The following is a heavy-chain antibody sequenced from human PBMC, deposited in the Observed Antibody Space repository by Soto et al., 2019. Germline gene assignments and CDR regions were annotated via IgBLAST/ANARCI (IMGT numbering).Heavy chain of an antibody. CDR3: ATLPPRIVVVMTDLPT. V-gene: IGHV4-59*12. CDR2: IYYSGST. J-gene: IGHJ5*02. Sequence: SETLSLTCTVSGGSISSYYWSWIRQPPGKGLEWIGYIYYSGSTNYNPSLKSRVTISVDTSNNQFSLKLTSMTAADTAVYYCATLPPRIVVVMTDLPTWGQGTLVTVSS. D-gene: IGHD2-15*01. CDR1: GGSISSYY.